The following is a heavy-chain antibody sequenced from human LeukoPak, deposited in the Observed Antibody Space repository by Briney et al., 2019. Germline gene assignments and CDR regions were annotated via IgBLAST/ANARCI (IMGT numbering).Heavy chain of an antibody. CDR1: GFTLSSNW. Sequence: GGPLRLSCAASGFTLSSNWMHWVRQVPGKGLVWVSRIDNHGSGTSYADSVKGRFTISRDDAKNTVYLQMNGLRAEDTAVYYCARTPQYCSSTSCYPSTYYFDYWGQGTLVTVSS. J-gene: IGHJ4*02. CDR2: IDNHGSGT. D-gene: IGHD2-2*01. V-gene: IGHV3-74*01. CDR3: ARTPQYCSSTSCYPSTYYFDY.